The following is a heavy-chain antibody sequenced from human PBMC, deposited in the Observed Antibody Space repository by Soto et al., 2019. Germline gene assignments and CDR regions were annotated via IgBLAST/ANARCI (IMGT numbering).Heavy chain of an antibody. CDR3: ARDVVPSIAAAGGYFQH. CDR1: GYTFTSYA. J-gene: IGHJ1*01. Sequence: QVQLVQSGAEVKKPGASVKVSCKASGYTFTSYAMHWVRQAPGQRLEWMGWINAGNGNTKYSQKFQGRVTITRDTPXSXXYMELRSLRSEDTAVYYCARDVVPSIAAAGGYFQHWGQGTLVTVSS. CDR2: INAGNGNT. D-gene: IGHD6-13*01. V-gene: IGHV1-3*01.